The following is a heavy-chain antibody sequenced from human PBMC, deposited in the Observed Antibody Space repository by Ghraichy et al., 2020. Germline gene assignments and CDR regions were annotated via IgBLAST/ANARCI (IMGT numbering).Heavy chain of an antibody. J-gene: IGHJ4*02. CDR1: GGSISSINW. D-gene: IGHD3-10*01. CDR3: ARGAGGSGTRFGY. Sequence: GSLSLTCAVSGGSISSINWWSWVRQPPGKGLEWIGEIHHSGSTNYNPSLKSRVTISVDKSKNQFSLKLSSVTAADTAVYYCARGAGGSGTRFGYWGQGTLVTVSS. V-gene: IGHV4-4*02. CDR2: IHHSGST.